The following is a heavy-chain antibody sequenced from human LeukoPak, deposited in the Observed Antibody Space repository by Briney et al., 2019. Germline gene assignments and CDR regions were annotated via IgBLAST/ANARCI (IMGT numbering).Heavy chain of an antibody. CDR2: IYSGGST. Sequence: GGSLRLSCAASGFTVSSNYMSWVRQAPGKGLEWVSVIYSGGSTYYADSVKGRFIISRDNSKNTLYLQMNSLRAEDTAVYYCARETCYYDSPSDIWGQGTMVTVSS. V-gene: IGHV3-66*01. D-gene: IGHD3-22*01. CDR3: ARETCYYDSPSDI. CDR1: GFTVSSNY. J-gene: IGHJ3*02.